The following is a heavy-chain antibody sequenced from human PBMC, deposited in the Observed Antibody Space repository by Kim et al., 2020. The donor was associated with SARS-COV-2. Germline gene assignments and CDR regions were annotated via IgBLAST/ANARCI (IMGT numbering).Heavy chain of an antibody. Sequence: YSPSLEGQVTMSADKSLNTAYLRWSSLKASDTAIYYCARRRFSSGPFDFWGQGSLVTVSS. V-gene: IGHV5-51*01. J-gene: IGHJ4*02. D-gene: IGHD3-22*01. CDR3: ARRRFSSGPFDF.